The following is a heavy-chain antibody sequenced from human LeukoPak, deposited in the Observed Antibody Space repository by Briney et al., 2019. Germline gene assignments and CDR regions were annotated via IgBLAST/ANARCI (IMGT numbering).Heavy chain of an antibody. J-gene: IGHJ4*02. CDR2: IYYSGST. D-gene: IGHD2-15*01. CDR1: GGSISSYY. CDR3: ARDGGDCSGGSCYSYFDY. Sequence: SETLSLTCTVSGGSISSYYWSWIRQPPGKGLEWIGYIYYSGSTNYNPSLKSRVTISVDTSKNQFSLKLSSVTAAETAVYYCARDGGDCSGGSCYSYFDYWGQGTLVTVSS. V-gene: IGHV4-59*01.